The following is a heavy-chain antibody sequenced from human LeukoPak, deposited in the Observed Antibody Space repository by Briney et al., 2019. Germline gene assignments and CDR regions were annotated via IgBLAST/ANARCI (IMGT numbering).Heavy chain of an antibody. V-gene: IGHV3-23*01. CDR1: GFSFSNCA. CDR3: AKDSRGYGKPFDY. D-gene: IGHD5-12*01. Sequence: GGSLGLSCAASGFSFSNCAMSWVRQAPGKGLEWVSAISGSGSGTYYADSVKGQFTISRDNSKNTLYLQMNSLRAEDTAVYYCAKDSRGYGKPFDYWGQGTLVTVSS. J-gene: IGHJ4*02. CDR2: ISGSGSGT.